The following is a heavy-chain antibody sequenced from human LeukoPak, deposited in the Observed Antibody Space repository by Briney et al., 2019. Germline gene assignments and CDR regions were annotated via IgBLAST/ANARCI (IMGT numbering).Heavy chain of an antibody. V-gene: IGHV3-9*01. CDR3: AKDKRVYYYGMDV. CDR2: ISWNSGSI. J-gene: IGHJ6*02. CDR1: GFTFDDYA. Sequence: PGGSLRLSCAASGFTFDDYAMHWVRQAPGKGLEWVSGISWNSGSIGYADSVKGRFTISRDNAKNSLYLQMNSLRAEDTALYYCAKDKRVYYYGMDVWGQGTTVTVSS.